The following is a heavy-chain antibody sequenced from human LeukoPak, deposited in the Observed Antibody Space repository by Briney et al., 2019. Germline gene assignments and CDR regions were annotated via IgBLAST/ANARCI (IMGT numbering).Heavy chain of an antibody. CDR2: MYSGGST. V-gene: IGHV3-53*01. J-gene: IGHJ4*02. CDR1: GFTVSSNY. CDR3: AKVVIKARMRDGPLVY. Sequence: GGSLRLSCAASGFTVSSNYMSWVRQAPGKGLEWVSVMYSGGSTFYADSVKGRFTISRDNSKNTLYLQMNSLRAEDTAVYYCAKVVIKARMRDGPLVYWGQGTQVTVSS. D-gene: IGHD5-24*01.